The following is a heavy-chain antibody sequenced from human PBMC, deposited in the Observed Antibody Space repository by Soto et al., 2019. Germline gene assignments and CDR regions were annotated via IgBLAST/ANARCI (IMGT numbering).Heavy chain of an antibody. Sequence: QITLKESGPTVVKPTQTLTLTCSLSGFSLNTGGVGVGWIRQPPGKALEWLAVIYWDDDKSWNPSLRDRLIINRDASDDQVVLTVTNRDPVDTGTYYCARRRGGFGGGWTTPYFDYWGQGTLVTVSS. D-gene: IGHD6-19*01. CDR3: ARRRGGFGGGWTTPYFDY. J-gene: IGHJ4*02. CDR1: GFSLNTGGVG. CDR2: IYWDDDK. V-gene: IGHV2-5*02.